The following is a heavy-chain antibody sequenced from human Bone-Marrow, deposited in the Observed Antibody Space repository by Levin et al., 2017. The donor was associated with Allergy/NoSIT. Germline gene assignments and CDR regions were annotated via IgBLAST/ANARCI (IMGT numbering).Heavy chain of an antibody. Sequence: HGESLKISCKGSGYSFTSYWISWVRQMPGKGLEWMGRIDPSDSYTNYSPSFQGHVTISADKSISTAYLQWSSLKASDTAMYYCARWAWIQLWSDYWYFDLWGRGTLVTVSS. V-gene: IGHV5-10-1*01. CDR2: IDPSDSYT. J-gene: IGHJ2*01. D-gene: IGHD5-18*01. CDR3: ARWAWIQLWSDYWYFDL. CDR1: GYSFTSYW.